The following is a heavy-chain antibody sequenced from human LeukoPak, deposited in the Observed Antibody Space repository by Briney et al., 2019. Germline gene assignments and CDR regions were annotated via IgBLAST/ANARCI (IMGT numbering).Heavy chain of an antibody. D-gene: IGHD3-16*01. CDR3: ASARGGNYYWDF. CDR1: GSIFTGYW. Sequence: GESLQISWKCSGSIFTGYWIGGGRQVPGKGLEGMGIIYPGKCDTRYSPSWEGEVTISDDKSTNTAYLQWSSLKASDSAMYYCASARGGNYYWDFWGQGTLATVSS. J-gene: IGHJ4*02. CDR2: IYPGKCDT. V-gene: IGHV5-51*01.